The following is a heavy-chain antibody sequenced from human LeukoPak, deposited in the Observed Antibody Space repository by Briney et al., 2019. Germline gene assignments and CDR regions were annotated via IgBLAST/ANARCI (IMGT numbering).Heavy chain of an antibody. V-gene: IGHV1-69*13. Sequence: SVKVSCKASGYTFTGYYMHWVRQAPGQGLEWMGGIIPIFGTANYAQKFQGRVTITADESTSTAYMELSSLRSEDTAVYYCARDGYNRNPFDYWGQGTLVTVSS. CDR2: IIPIFGTA. CDR1: GYTFTGYY. J-gene: IGHJ4*02. D-gene: IGHD5-24*01. CDR3: ARDGYNRNPFDY.